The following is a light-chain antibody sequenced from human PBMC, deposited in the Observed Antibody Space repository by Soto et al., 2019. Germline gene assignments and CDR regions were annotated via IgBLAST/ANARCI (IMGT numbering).Light chain of an antibody. Sequence: DIQMTQSPSTLSASVGDSVTITCRASQDINRWLAWYQQKPGKAPKILIYNADTLESGVPSRFSGSGYGTEFILTINSLQPDDFATYYCQQFSLYWAVVQVTKVEIK. CDR3: QQFSLYWA. V-gene: IGKV1-5*01. CDR1: QDINRW. CDR2: NAD. J-gene: IGKJ1*01.